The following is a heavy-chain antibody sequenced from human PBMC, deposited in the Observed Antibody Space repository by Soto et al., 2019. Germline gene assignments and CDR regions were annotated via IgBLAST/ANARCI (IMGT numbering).Heavy chain of an antibody. V-gene: IGHV4-34*01. D-gene: IGHD6-6*01. CDR3: ARTSTFDC. CDR2: INHSGST. CDR1: CGSFRGYY. Sequence: QVQLQQWGAGLLKPSETLSLTCAVYCGSFRGYYWSWIRQPPGKGLEWIGEINHSGSTNYNPSLKSRVTMAVDTSKNQFSLKLSSVTAADTAVYYCARTSTFDCWGQGTLVTVSS. J-gene: IGHJ4*02.